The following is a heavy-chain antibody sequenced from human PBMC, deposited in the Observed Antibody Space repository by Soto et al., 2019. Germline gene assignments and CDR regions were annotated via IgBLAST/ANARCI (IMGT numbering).Heavy chain of an antibody. J-gene: IGHJ3*02. CDR1: GFTFDDYA. CDR3: AKVAQYCISTSCYATFDAFDI. D-gene: IGHD2-2*01. V-gene: IGHV3-9*01. CDR2: ISWNSGSI. Sequence: PGGSLRLSCAASGFTFDDYAMHWVRQAPGKGLEWVSGISWNSGSIGYADSVKGRFTISRDNAKNSLYLQMNSLRAEDTALYYCAKVAQYCISTSCYATFDAFDIWGQGTMVTVSS.